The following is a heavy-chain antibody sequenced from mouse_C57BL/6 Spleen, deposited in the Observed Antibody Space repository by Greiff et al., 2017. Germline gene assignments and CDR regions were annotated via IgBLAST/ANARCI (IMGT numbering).Heavy chain of an antibody. CDR2: IDPSDSYT. CDR3: ARHHYYGSSPIVY. CDR1: GYTFTSYW. D-gene: IGHD1-1*01. J-gene: IGHJ2*01. V-gene: IGHV1-50*01. Sequence: QVQLQQPGAELVKPGASVKLSCKASGYTFTSYWMQWVKQRPGQGLEWIGEIDPSDSYTNYNQKFKGKATLTVDTSSSTAYMQLSSLTSEDSAVYYCARHHYYGSSPIVYWGQGTTLTVSS.